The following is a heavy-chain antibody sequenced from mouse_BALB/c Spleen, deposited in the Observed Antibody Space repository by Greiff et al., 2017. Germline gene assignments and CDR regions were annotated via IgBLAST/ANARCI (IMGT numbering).Heavy chain of an antibody. V-gene: IGHV1-77*01. D-gene: IGHD4-1*01. J-gene: IGHJ3*01. Sequence: QVQLQQSGPELVKPGASVKMSCKASGYTFTDYVISWVKQRTGQGLEWIGEIYPGSGSTYYNEKFKGKATLTADKSSNTAYMQLSSLTSEDSAVYYCARGKTGTSRTWFAYWGQGTLVTVSA. CDR3: ARGKTGTSRTWFAY. CDR1: GYTFTDYV. CDR2: IYPGSGST.